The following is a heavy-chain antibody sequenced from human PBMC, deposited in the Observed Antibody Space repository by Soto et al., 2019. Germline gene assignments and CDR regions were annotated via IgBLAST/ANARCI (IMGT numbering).Heavy chain of an antibody. J-gene: IGHJ4*02. CDR3: ARDSRSCYYLEY. Sequence: SETLSLTCTVSGGSISSGDYYWSWIRQPPGKGLEWIGYIYYSGSTDYNPSLKSRVTITVDSSSNQFSLKLNSVTAADTAVYYCARDSRSCYYLEYWGQGTLVTVSS. D-gene: IGHD3-22*01. CDR1: GGSISSGDYY. CDR2: IYYSGST. V-gene: IGHV4-30-4*01.